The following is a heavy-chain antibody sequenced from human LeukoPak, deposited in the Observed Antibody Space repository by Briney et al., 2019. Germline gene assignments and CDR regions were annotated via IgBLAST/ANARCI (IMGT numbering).Heavy chain of an antibody. V-gene: IGHV1-2*02. D-gene: IGHD2-2*01. Sequence: GASVKVSCKASGYTFTGYYMHWVRQAPGQGLEWMGWINPNSGGTNYAQKFQGRVTMTRDTSISTAYMELSRLRSDDTAVYYCAREERGYCSSTSCYDYYYYYMDVWGKGTTVTISS. J-gene: IGHJ6*03. CDR3: AREERGYCSSTSCYDYYYYYMDV. CDR2: INPNSGGT. CDR1: GYTFTGYY.